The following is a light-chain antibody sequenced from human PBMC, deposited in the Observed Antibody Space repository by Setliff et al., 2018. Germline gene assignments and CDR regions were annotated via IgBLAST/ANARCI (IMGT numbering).Light chain of an antibody. CDR2: DVN. CDR1: STDVGGYDL. CDR3: CSYVGGYDFDNYV. Sequence: QSVLTQPRSVSGSPGQSVTVSCAGTSTDVGGYDLVSWYQQHPGKVPKALIYDVNKRPSGVPSRFSGSKSGNTASLTISGLQAEDEADYYCCSYVGGYDFDNYVFGTWTKVTVL. V-gene: IGLV2-11*01. J-gene: IGLJ1*01.